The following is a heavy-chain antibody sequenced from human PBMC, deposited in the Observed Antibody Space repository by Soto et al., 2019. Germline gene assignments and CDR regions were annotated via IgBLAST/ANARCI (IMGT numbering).Heavy chain of an antibody. Sequence: SVKVSCKASGGTFSSYTISWVRQAPGQGLEWMGRIIPILGIANYAQKFQGRVTITADKSTSTAYMELSSLRSEDTAVYYCARSYTAMGQAPDYWGQGTLVTVSS. CDR2: IIPILGIA. V-gene: IGHV1-69*02. CDR1: GGTFSSYT. D-gene: IGHD5-18*01. J-gene: IGHJ4*02. CDR3: ARSYTAMGQAPDY.